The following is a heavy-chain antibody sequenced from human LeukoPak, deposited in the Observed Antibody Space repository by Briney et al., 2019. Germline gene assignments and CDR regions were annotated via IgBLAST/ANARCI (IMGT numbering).Heavy chain of an antibody. J-gene: IGHJ5*02. V-gene: IGHV4-39*07. Sequence: SETLSLTCTVSGGSISSSPYYWGWIRQPPGKGLEWIGSIYYSGSTYYNPSLKSRVTISVETSKNQFSLKLKSVTAADTAVYYCARGGYYGSGNDFRFDPWGQGTLVTVSS. CDR3: ARGGYYGSGNDFRFDP. CDR1: GGSISSSPYY. D-gene: IGHD3-10*01. CDR2: IYYSGST.